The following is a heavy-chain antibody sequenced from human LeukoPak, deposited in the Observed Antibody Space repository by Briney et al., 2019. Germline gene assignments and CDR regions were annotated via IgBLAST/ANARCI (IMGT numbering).Heavy chain of an antibody. CDR2: IIPIFGTA. Sequence: SVKVSCKASGGTFSSYAISWVRQVPGQGLEWMGGIIPIFGTANYAQKFQGRVTSTADESTSTAYMELSSLRSEDTAVYYCARDLGTRYCSGGSCYYYYMDVWGKGTTVTVSS. J-gene: IGHJ6*03. V-gene: IGHV1-69*13. CDR1: GGTFSSYA. D-gene: IGHD2-15*01. CDR3: ARDLGTRYCSGGSCYYYYMDV.